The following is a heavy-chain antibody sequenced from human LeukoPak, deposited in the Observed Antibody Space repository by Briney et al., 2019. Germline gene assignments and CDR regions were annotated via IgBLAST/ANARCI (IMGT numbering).Heavy chain of an antibody. V-gene: IGHV3-23*01. CDR3: AKDIVVVPAAIREADY. CDR1: GFTFSSYA. Sequence: GGSLRLSCAASGFTFSSYAMSWVAQAPGEGLEWVSAISGSGGSTYYEDTVKGRFTLSRDNSKYTLSPQMNSQRAEDNALYYPAKDIVVVPAAIREADYWGQGTLVTVSS. D-gene: IGHD2-2*02. CDR2: ISGSGGST. J-gene: IGHJ4*02.